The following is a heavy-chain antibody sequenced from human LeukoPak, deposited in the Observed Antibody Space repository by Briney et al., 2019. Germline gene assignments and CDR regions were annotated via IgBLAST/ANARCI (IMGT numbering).Heavy chain of an antibody. J-gene: IGHJ3*02. CDR3: ARNNTRTVSRGSSRRRANAFDI. CDR1: GSSISSTYY. CDR2: FYNSGST. Sequence: PSETLSLTCAVSGSSISSTYYWGWIRQPPGKGLEWIGSFYNSGSTYYNPSLRSRVTISVDTSKNQFSLRLRSVTAADTAVYYCARNNTRTVSRGSSRRRANAFDIWGQGTMVTVPP. D-gene: IGHD6-13*01. V-gene: IGHV4-38-2*01.